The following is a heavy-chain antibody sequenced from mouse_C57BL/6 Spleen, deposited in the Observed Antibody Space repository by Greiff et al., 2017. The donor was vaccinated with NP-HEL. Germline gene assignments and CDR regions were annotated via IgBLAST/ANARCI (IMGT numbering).Heavy chain of an antibody. CDR2: INPSNGGT. V-gene: IGHV1-53*01. D-gene: IGHD1-1*01. CDR3: ARWGYGSRPFDY. J-gene: IGHJ2*01. Sequence: QVQLQQPGTELVKPGASVKLSCKASGYTFTSYWIHWVKQRPGQGLEWIGNINPSNGGTNYNEKFKSKATLTVDKSSSTAYMQLSSLTSEDSAVYYCARWGYGSRPFDYWGQGTTLTVSS. CDR1: GYTFTSYW.